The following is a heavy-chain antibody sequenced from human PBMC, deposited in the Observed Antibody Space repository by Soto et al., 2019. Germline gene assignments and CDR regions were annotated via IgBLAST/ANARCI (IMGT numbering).Heavy chain of an antibody. J-gene: IGHJ5*02. Sequence: QLQLQESGPGLVKPSETLSLTCTVSGGSISSSSYYWGWIRQPPGKGLEWIGSIYYSGSTYYNPSLKSRVTISVDTSKNQFSLKLSSVTAADTAVYYCARPHQPGWSLFDPWGQGTLVTVSS. D-gene: IGHD2-15*01. CDR2: IYYSGST. CDR1: GGSISSSSYY. CDR3: ARPHQPGWSLFDP. V-gene: IGHV4-39*01.